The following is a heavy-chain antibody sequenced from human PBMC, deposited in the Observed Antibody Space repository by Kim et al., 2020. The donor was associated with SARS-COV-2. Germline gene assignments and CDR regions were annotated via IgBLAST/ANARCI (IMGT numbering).Heavy chain of an antibody. CDR3: ARLVSEYSAVEY. V-gene: IGHV4-39*01. J-gene: IGHJ4*02. Sequence: SETLSLTCTVSGDSISRSSNYWGWIRQPPGKGLEWIGSINYSGNTYYNPSLKSRVTISVDTSKNQFSLKMRYVTAADTAVYYCARLVSEYSAVEYWGQGTLVTVSS. CDR1: GDSISRSSNY. CDR2: INYSGNT. D-gene: IGHD2-15*01.